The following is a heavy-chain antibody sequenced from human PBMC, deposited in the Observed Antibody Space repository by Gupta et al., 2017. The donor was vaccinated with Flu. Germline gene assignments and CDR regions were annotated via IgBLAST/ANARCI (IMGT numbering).Heavy chain of an antibody. CDR3: ARDRGESSSWDFFDY. J-gene: IGHJ4*02. CDR2: IIPIFGTA. Sequence: APGQGLEWMGGIIPIFGTANYAQKFQGRVTITADKSTSTAYMELSSLRSEDTAVYYCARDRGESSSWDFFDYWGQGTLVTVSS. D-gene: IGHD6-13*01. V-gene: IGHV1-69*06.